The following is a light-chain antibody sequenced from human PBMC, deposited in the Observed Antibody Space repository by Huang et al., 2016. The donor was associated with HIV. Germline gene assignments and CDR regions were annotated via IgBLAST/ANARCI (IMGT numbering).Light chain of an antibody. Sequence: DIQMTQSPSILSASIGDTVTITCRASQDISPWLYWYQQKPGSAPKLLIYEASILHSGVPSRFSGSASGTEFTLTISSLQSDDFATYFCQQYNSYSRTFGQGTKVEI. CDR3: QQYNSYSRT. CDR1: QDISPW. J-gene: IGKJ1*01. V-gene: IGKV1-5*03. CDR2: EAS.